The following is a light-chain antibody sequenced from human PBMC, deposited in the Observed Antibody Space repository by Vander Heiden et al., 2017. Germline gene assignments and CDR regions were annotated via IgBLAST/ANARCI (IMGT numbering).Light chain of an antibody. V-gene: IGLV2-23*01. Sequence: QSALTQPASVSGLPAQSITVFCTGTRSDVGTYNLVSWYQQHPGKAPKLRIYEGTKRPSGVSNRFSGSKSGNTASLTISGLQAEDEADYYCCSYAGSSTYVFGTGTKVTVL. CDR2: EGT. J-gene: IGLJ1*01. CDR1: RSDVGTYNL. CDR3: CSYAGSSTYV.